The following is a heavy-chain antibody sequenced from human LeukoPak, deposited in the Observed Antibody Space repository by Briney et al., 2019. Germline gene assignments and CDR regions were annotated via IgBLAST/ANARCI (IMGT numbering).Heavy chain of an antibody. CDR1: GYTFTGYY. V-gene: IGHV1-2*02. Sequence: ASVTVSCKASGYTFTGYYMHWVRQAPGQGLEWMGWINPNSGGTNYAQKFQGRVTMTRDTSISTAYMELSRPRSDDTAVYYCATHTYGDYPDYWGQGTLVTVSS. J-gene: IGHJ4*02. D-gene: IGHD4-17*01. CDR2: INPNSGGT. CDR3: ATHTYGDYPDY.